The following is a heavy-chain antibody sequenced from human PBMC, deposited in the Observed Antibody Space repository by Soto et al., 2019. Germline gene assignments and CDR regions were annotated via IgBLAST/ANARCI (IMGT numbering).Heavy chain of an antibody. CDR1: GFSLSTSAVG. Sequence: QITLKESGPTLVKPTQPLTLTCTFSGFSLSTSAVGVGWIRQPPGKALEWLALIYWDDDKRYSPSLKSRLTITKDTSKNQVVLTMTNMDPVDTATYYCAHTRFEYSSSWKGDYWGQGTLVTVSS. J-gene: IGHJ4*02. V-gene: IGHV2-5*02. CDR2: IYWDDDK. CDR3: AHTRFEYSSSWKGDY. D-gene: IGHD6-13*01.